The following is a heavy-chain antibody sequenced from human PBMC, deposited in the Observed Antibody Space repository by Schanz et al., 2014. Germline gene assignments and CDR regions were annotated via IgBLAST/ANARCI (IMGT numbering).Heavy chain of an antibody. Sequence: EVQLLESGGALEQPGGSLRLSCAASGFTFSSYSMNWVRQAPGKGLEWVSSISRSSSSIYYADSVKGRFTISRDNAKNSLYLQMHSLRAEDTAVYYCARGRSLGWCDYWGQGIQVTVSP. J-gene: IGHJ4*02. CDR1: GFTFSSYS. CDR3: ARGRSLGWCDY. V-gene: IGHV3-21*01. D-gene: IGHD2-21*01. CDR2: ISRSSSSI.